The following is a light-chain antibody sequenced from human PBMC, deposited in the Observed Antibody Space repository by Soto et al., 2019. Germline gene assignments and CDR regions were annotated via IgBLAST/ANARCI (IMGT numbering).Light chain of an antibody. CDR3: QQYNNWPPFT. Sequence: EIVMTQSPATLSVSPGERATLSCRASQSVSSNLAWYQQKPGQAPRLLIYGASTRATGIPARFSGSGSGTELPLTISSRQSEDFAVYYCQQYNNWPPFTFGPGTKVDIK. CDR1: QSVSSN. J-gene: IGKJ3*01. CDR2: GAS. V-gene: IGKV3-15*01.